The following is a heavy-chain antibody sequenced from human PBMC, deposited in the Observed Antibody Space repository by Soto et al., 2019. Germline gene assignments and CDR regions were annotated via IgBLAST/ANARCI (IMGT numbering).Heavy chain of an antibody. D-gene: IGHD3-22*01. Sequence: GSLRLSCAASGFTFSNYGIHWVRQAPGKGLEWVAFISYDGSYKYYADSVKGRFTISRDNSKNTLYLQMNSLRDEDTAVYYCTKMIRDPYWGQGALVTVSS. CDR1: GFTFSNYG. CDR3: TKMIRDPY. J-gene: IGHJ4*02. CDR2: ISYDGSYK. V-gene: IGHV3-30*18.